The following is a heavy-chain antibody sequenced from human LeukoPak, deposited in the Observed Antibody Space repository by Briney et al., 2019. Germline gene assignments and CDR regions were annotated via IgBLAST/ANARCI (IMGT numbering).Heavy chain of an antibody. CDR1: GFTFSSYG. Sequence: GGSLRLSCAASGFTFSSYGMHWVRQAPGKGLEWVAFIRYDGSNKYYADSVKGRFTISRDNSKNTLYLQMNSLRAEDTAVYYCARVRSAANYFDYWGQGTLVTVSS. D-gene: IGHD2-2*01. V-gene: IGHV3-30*02. CDR2: IRYDGSNK. J-gene: IGHJ4*02. CDR3: ARVRSAANYFDY.